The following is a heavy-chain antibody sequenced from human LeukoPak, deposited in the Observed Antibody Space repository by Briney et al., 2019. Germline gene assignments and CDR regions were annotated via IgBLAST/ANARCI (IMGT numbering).Heavy chain of an antibody. Sequence: SETLSLTCTVSGGSISSYYWSWIRQPPGKGLEWIGYIYYSGSTNYNPSLKSRVTISVDTSKNQFSLKLSSVTAADTAVYYCARHPVASWFDPWGQGTLVTVSS. V-gene: IGHV4-59*01. CDR2: IYYSGST. CDR1: GGSISSYY. J-gene: IGHJ5*02. CDR3: ARHPVASWFDP. D-gene: IGHD5-12*01.